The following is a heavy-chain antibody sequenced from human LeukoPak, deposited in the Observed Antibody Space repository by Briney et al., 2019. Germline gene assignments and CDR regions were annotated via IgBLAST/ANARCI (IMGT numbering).Heavy chain of an antibody. Sequence: GGSLRLSCAASGFTFSSHSMTWVRQAPGKGLEWVSYISGGSTTIYYADSVKGRFTISRDNAKNSLFLQMNSLRAEDTAVYYCARGGCSSTSCYYMDVWGEGTTVTVSS. D-gene: IGHD2-2*01. CDR3: ARGGCSSTSCYYMDV. J-gene: IGHJ6*03. CDR1: GFTFSSHS. CDR2: ISGGSTTI. V-gene: IGHV3-48*01.